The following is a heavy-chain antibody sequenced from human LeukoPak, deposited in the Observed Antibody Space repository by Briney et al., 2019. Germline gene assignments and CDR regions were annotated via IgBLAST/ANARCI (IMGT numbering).Heavy chain of an antibody. CDR1: GYTFTGYY. CDR3: ARGQGVTMTVVVFDY. CDR2: INPNSGGT. V-gene: IGHV1-2*02. J-gene: IGHJ4*02. Sequence: GASVKVSCKASGYTFTGYYMHWVRQAPGQELGWTGWINPNSGGTNYAQKCQGRVTMTRDTSMSTAYMELTRLRSDDTAVSYCARGQGVTMTVVVFDYWGQGTLVTVSS. D-gene: IGHD3-22*01.